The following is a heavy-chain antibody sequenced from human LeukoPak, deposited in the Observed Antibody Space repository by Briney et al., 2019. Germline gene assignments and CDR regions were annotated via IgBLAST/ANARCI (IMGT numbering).Heavy chain of an antibody. J-gene: IGHJ6*03. D-gene: IGHD3-10*01. CDR2: ISDSSSYI. V-gene: IGHV3-21*01. CDR3: ARSYGSGSYDLYYYYTAV. CDR1: VFTFSSYS. Sequence: PGGSLRLSCAGSVFTFSSYSMNWVRQAPGRGREWVSSISDSSSYIYYADSVKGRFIISRDNAKNSLYLQMNSLRAEDTAVYYCARSYGSGSYDLYYYYTAVWGKGTTVTVSS.